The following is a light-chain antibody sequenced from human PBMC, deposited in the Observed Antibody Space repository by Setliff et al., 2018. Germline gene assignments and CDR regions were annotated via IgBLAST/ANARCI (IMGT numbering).Light chain of an antibody. J-gene: IGLJ1*01. V-gene: IGLV2-14*03. CDR1: SSDVGSYDL. CDR2: GVS. Sequence: QSVLTQPASVSGSPGQSITISCSGTSSDVGSYDLVSWYQQHPGKAPKLIIYGVSXXXSGXXXXXXXXXXXXXXSLTISGLQTEDEADYYCNAYTSGTTYVFGTGTKV. CDR3: NAYTSGTTYV.